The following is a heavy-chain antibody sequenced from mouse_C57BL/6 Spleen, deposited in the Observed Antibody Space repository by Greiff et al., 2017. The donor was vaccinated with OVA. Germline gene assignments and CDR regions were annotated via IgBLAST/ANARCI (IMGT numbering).Heavy chain of an antibody. J-gene: IGHJ2*01. CDR2: INPNNGGT. CDR1: GYTFTDYY. V-gene: IGHV1-26*01. D-gene: IGHD1-1*01. Sequence: EVQLQQSGPELVKPGASVKISCKASGYTFTDYYMNWVKQSHGKSLEWIGDINPNNGGTSYNQKFKGKATWTVDKSSSTAYMELRSLTSEDSAVYYCARARDYYGSSSYYCDYWGQGTTLTVSS. CDR3: ARARDYYGSSSYYCDY.